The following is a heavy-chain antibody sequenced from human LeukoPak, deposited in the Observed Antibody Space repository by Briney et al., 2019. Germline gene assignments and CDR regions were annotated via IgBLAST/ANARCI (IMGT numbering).Heavy chain of an antibody. CDR3: GRHLGVGATQSNFDY. D-gene: IGHD1-26*01. J-gene: IGHJ4*02. Sequence: KCGESLQISCKGSGYSFTSYWISWVRQMPGKGLEWMGIIYPGDSDTRYNPSFQGQVIISADKSISTAYLQWSSLKASDTAMYYCGRHLGVGATQSNFDYWGQGTLVTVSS. CDR1: GYSFTSYW. CDR2: IYPGDSDT. V-gene: IGHV5-51*01.